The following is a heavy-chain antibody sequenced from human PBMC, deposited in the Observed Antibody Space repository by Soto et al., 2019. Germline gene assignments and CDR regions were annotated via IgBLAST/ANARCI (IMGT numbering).Heavy chain of an antibody. CDR3: AKASGSVRPYYFDY. J-gene: IGHJ4*02. CDR2: LSGGSSST. CDR1: GFTFSTNT. V-gene: IGHV3-23*01. D-gene: IGHD3-10*01. Sequence: PGGSLRLSCAASGFTFSTNTMSWVRQAPGKGLEWISALSGGSSSTYYADSVRGRFTVSRDNSKNTLFLQLNSLRAEDTAVYYCAKASGSVRPYYFDYWGQGTPVTVSS.